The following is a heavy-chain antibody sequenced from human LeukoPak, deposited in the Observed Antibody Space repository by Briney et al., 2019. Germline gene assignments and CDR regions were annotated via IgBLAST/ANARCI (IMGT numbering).Heavy chain of an antibody. CDR2: IYHSGST. CDR3: ARTWYSSSWYPDYYFDY. Sequence: PSETLSLTCTVSGYSISSGYYWGWIRQPPGKWLEWIGSIYHSGSTYYNPSLKSRVTISVDTSKNQFSLKLSSVTAADTAVYYCARTWYSSSWYPDYYFDYWGQGTLVTVSS. D-gene: IGHD6-13*01. J-gene: IGHJ4*02. V-gene: IGHV4-38-2*02. CDR1: GYSISSGYY.